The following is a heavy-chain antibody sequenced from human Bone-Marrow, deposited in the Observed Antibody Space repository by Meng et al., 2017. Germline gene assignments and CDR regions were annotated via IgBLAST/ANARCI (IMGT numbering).Heavy chain of an antibody. D-gene: IGHD6-19*01. V-gene: IGHV4-39*01. J-gene: IGHJ5*02. Sequence: QPQLQESGPGLVRPSEALSLTCRVSGGSISTSGYYWGWIRQPPGKGLEWIGSIGHSGFTYSTPSLKSRVTVSIDTSRNQFSLWLTSVTAADTAVYYCVRSSAWVRTGFDPWGQGTLVTVSS. CDR1: GGSISTSGYY. CDR2: IGHSGFT. CDR3: VRSSAWVRTGFDP.